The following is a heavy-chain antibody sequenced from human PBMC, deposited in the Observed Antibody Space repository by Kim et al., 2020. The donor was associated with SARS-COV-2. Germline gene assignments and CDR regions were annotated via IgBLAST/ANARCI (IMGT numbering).Heavy chain of an antibody. CDR2: IKSKTDGGTT. Sequence: GGSLRLSCAASGFTFSNAWMSWVRQAPGKGLEWVGRIKSKTDGGTTDYAAPVKGRFTISRDDSKNTLYLQMNSLKTEDTAVYYCTTDRSGFRYGSGWYPYYFDYWGQGTLVTVSS. J-gene: IGHJ4*02. CDR1: GFTFSNAW. V-gene: IGHV3-15*01. CDR3: TTDRSGFRYGSGWYPYYFDY. D-gene: IGHD6-19*01.